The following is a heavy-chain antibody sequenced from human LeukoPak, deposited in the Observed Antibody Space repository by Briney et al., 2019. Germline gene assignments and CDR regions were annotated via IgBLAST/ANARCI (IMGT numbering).Heavy chain of an antibody. Sequence: ASVKVSCKASGYTFTGYYMHWVRQAPGQGLEWMGWINPNSGGANYAQKFQGRVTMTRDTSISTAYMELSRLRSDDTAVYYCARASGRYSSSSGWFDPWGQGTLVTVSS. D-gene: IGHD6-6*01. V-gene: IGHV1-2*02. J-gene: IGHJ5*02. CDR1: GYTFTGYY. CDR2: INPNSGGA. CDR3: ARASGRYSSSSGWFDP.